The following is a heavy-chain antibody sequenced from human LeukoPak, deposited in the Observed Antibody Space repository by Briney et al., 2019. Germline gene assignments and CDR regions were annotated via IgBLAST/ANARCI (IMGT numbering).Heavy chain of an antibody. CDR2: IKSKTDGGTT. Sequence: GGSLRLSCAASGFTFCNAWMSWVRQAPGKGLEWVGRIKSKTDGGTTDYAARVKGRFTISRDDSKNTLYLQMNSLKTEDTAVYYCTTDQSSAIRGSGWTYYYYMDVWGKGTTVTISS. CDR1: GFTFCNAW. CDR3: TTDQSSAIRGSGWTYYYYMDV. V-gene: IGHV3-15*01. J-gene: IGHJ6*03. D-gene: IGHD6-19*01.